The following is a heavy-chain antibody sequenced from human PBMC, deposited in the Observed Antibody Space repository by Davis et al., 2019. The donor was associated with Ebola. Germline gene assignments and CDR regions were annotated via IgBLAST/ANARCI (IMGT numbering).Heavy chain of an antibody. CDR1: GYTFTSYY. V-gene: IGHV1-46*01. CDR3: ARVRGGFIAAAGTFWFDP. Sequence: AASVKVSCKASGYTFTSYYMHWVRQAPGQGLEWMGIINPSGGSTSYAQKFQGRVTMTRDTSTSTAYMELSSLRSEDTAVYYCARVRGGFIAAAGTFWFDPWGQGTLVTVSS. D-gene: IGHD6-13*01. CDR2: INPSGGST. J-gene: IGHJ5*02.